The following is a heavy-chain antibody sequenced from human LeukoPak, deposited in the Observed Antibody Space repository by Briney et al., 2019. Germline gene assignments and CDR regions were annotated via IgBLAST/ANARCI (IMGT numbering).Heavy chain of an antibody. V-gene: IGHV4-59*01. J-gene: IGHJ4*02. CDR1: GGSISSYY. CDR3: ARSDILTGPRFDY. D-gene: IGHD3-9*01. Sequence: SETLSLTCTVSGGSISSYYWSWIRQPPGKGLEWIGYIYYSGSTNYNPSLKSRVTISVDTSKNQFSLKLSSVTAADTAVYYCARSDILTGPRFDYWGQGTLVTVSS. CDR2: IYYSGST.